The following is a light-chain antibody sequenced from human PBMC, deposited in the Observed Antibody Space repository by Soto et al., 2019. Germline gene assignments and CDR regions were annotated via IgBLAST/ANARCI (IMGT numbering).Light chain of an antibody. J-gene: IGKJ1*01. CDR2: GTS. V-gene: IGKV3-15*01. CDR3: QQYNNLPWT. CDR1: QTVSGA. Sequence: EIVMTQSPATLSVPPGDRATLSCTASQTVSGALTWYQQKPGQAPRLLIYGTSTRATGIPARFSGSGSGTEFTLTIDSLQSEDFAVYYCQQYNNLPWTFGQGTKVEIK.